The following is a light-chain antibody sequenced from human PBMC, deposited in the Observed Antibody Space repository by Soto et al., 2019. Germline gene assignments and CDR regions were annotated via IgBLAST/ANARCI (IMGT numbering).Light chain of an antibody. Sequence: EIVLTQSPGTLSLSPGERATLSCRASQSVSSSYLGWYQQRRGQAPRLLIYGATSRATGIPDRFSGSGSGTDFTLTISRLEPEDFAMYYCQQYGSSPATFGQGTKVEIK. J-gene: IGKJ1*01. CDR2: GAT. CDR1: QSVSSSY. CDR3: QQYGSSPAT. V-gene: IGKV3-20*01.